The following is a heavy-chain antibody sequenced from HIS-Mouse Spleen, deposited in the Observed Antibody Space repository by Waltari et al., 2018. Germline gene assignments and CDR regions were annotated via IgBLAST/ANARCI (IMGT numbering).Heavy chain of an antibody. CDR2: IYHSGST. CDR3: ARALEYSSSWYYYYYGMDV. CDR1: GYPISSGYY. Sequence: QVQLQESGPGLVKPSETLSLTCTVSGYPISSGYYWGRTRQPPGKGLEWIGSIYHSGSTYYNPSLKSRVTISVDTSKNQFSLKLSSVTAADTAVYYCARALEYSSSWYYYYYGMDVWGQGTTVTVSS. V-gene: IGHV4-38-2*02. J-gene: IGHJ6*02. D-gene: IGHD6-13*01.